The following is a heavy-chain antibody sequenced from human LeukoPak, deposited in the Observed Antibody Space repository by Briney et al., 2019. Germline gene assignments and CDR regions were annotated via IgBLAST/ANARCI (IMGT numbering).Heavy chain of an antibody. J-gene: IGHJ4*02. CDR1: GFTVSSNY. Sequence: PGGSLRLSCAASGFTVSSNYMSWVRQAPGKGLEWVSVIYSGGSTYYADSVKGRFTISRDNSKNTLYLQMNSLRAEDTAVYYCARDSGSYETYFDYWGQGTLVTVSS. CDR2: IYSGGST. D-gene: IGHD1-26*01. CDR3: ARDSGSYETYFDY. V-gene: IGHV3-53*01.